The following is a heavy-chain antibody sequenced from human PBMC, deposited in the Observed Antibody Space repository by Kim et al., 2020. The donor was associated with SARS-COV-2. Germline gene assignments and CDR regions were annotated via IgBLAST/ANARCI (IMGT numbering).Heavy chain of an antibody. CDR3: TTYFDWLLPFEY. D-gene: IGHD3-9*01. V-gene: IGHV3-15*01. Sequence: DYAAPVKGRFTISRDDSKHTLYLQMNSLKTEDTAVYYCTTYFDWLLPFEYWGQGTLVTVSS. J-gene: IGHJ4*02.